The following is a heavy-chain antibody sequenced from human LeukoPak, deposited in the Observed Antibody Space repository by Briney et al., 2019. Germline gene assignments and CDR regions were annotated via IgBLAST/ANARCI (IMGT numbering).Heavy chain of an antibody. CDR2: ISYDGSNE. CDR3: AKDRAITVAGTGLEY. Sequence: PGGSLRLSCAASGFTFSSYGMHWVRQAPGKGLEWVAIISYDGSNERYADSVRGRFTISRDNSKNTLYLQMNSLRTEDTAVYFCAKDRAITVAGTGLEYWGQGALVTVSS. CDR1: GFTFSSYG. J-gene: IGHJ4*02. D-gene: IGHD6-19*01. V-gene: IGHV3-30*18.